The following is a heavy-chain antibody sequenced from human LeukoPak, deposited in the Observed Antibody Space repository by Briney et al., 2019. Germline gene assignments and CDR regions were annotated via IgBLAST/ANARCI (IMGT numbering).Heavy chain of an antibody. CDR3: AKGDYSLDY. J-gene: IGHJ4*02. Sequence: GGSLRLSCAASGFTFSSYGMHWVRQAPGKGLEWVAVISYDGSNKYYADSVKGRFTISRDNSKNTLYLQMNSLRAENTAVYYCAKGDYSLDYWGQGTLVTVSS. CDR1: GFTFSSYG. D-gene: IGHD4-11*01. CDR2: ISYDGSNK. V-gene: IGHV3-30*18.